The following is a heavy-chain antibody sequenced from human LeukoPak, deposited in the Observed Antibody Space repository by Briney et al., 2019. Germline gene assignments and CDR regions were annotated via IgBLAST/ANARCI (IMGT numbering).Heavy chain of an antibody. Sequence: GGSLRLSCAASGFTFRSYVMSWVRQAPGQGLEWVAHMKYDGGEKYYVQTVKGRVTMSRDTAINSLYLHMSSLRAEDTAVYYCARDLVAAGLFLDYWGQGTLVTVSS. CDR3: ARDLVAAGLFLDY. CDR1: GFTFRSYV. V-gene: IGHV3-7*01. CDR2: MKYDGGEK. D-gene: IGHD6-13*01. J-gene: IGHJ4*02.